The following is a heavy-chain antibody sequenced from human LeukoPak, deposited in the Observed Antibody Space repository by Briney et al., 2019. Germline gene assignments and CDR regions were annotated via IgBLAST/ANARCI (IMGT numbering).Heavy chain of an antibody. D-gene: IGHD3-22*01. CDR2: ISWNSGSI. CDR3: AKDRYYYDSSGYMD. V-gene: IGHV3-9*01. CDR1: GFTFDDYA. J-gene: IGHJ4*02. Sequence: GRSLRLSCAASGFTFDDYAMHWVRQAPGKGLEWVSGISWNSGSIGYADSVKGRFTISRENAENSLYLQMNSLRAEDTALYYCAKDRYYYDSSGYMDWGQGTLVTVSS.